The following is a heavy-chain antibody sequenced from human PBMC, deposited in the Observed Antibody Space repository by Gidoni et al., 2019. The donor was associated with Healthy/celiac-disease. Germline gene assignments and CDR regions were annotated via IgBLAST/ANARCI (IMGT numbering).Heavy chain of an antibody. J-gene: IGHJ4*02. CDR2: IYYSGST. V-gene: IGHV4-59*01. D-gene: IGHD2-21*02. CDR1: GGSLSSYY. Sequence: QVQLQESGPGLVTPSETLSLTCTVSGGSLSSYYWSWIRQPPGKGLEWIGYIYYSGSTNYNPSLKSRVTISVDTSKNQFSLKLSSVTAADTAVYYCARGGDSNSRYYFDYWGQGTLVTVSS. CDR3: ARGGDSNSRYYFDY.